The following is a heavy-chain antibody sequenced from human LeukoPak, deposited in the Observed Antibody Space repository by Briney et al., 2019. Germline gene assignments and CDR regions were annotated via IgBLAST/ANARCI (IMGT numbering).Heavy chain of an antibody. D-gene: IGHD3-10*01. CDR1: GGSISSYY. CDR2: LYYSGST. V-gene: IGHV4-59*12. Sequence: PSETLSLTCTVSGGSISSYYWSWIRQPPGKGLEWIGYLYYSGSTNYNPSLNSRVTISVDTSKQQFSLKLSSVTAADTAVYYCARPLAESYYYYGMDVWGQGTTVTVSS. J-gene: IGHJ6*02. CDR3: ARPLAESYYYYGMDV.